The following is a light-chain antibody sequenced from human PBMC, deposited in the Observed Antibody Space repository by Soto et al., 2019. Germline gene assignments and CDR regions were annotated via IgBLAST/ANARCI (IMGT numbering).Light chain of an antibody. V-gene: IGLV2-14*01. CDR1: SSDVGTYKY. Sequence: QSALTQPASVSGSPGQSITCSCTGTSSDVGTYKYVSWYQQHPGKAPKLMIYEVSNRPSGISNRFSGSKSGNTASLTISGLQAEDEADYYCGSYTSINPYVFGTGTKVTVL. J-gene: IGLJ1*01. CDR3: GSYTSINPYV. CDR2: EVS.